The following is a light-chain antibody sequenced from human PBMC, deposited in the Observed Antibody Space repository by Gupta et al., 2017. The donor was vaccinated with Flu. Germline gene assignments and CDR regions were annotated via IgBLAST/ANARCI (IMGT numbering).Light chain of an antibody. J-gene: IGLJ2*01. Sequence: QAVLTQPASLSASPGASASLTCTLRSGINVGASKIYWYQQKPGSPPQYLLTYKSDSDKQQGSGVPSRFSGSKDASANAGILLISGLQAEDEADYYCGIWHSSAWVFGGGTKLTVL. CDR2: YKSDSDK. CDR1: SGINVGASK. V-gene: IGLV5-45*01. CDR3: GIWHSSAWV.